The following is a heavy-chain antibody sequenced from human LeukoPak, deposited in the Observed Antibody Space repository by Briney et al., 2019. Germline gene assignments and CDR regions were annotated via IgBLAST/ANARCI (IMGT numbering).Heavy chain of an antibody. D-gene: IGHD5-24*01. CDR1: GFAFSGYW. CDR3: AQAWRWLQLNY. CDR2: ISYDGSNK. V-gene: IGHV3-30*18. Sequence: PGESLRLSCAASGFAFSGYWMHWVRQAPGKGLEWVAVISYDGSNKYYADSVKGRFTISRDNSMNTLYLQMNSLRDEDTAVYYCAQAWRWLQLNYWGQGTLVTVSS. J-gene: IGHJ4*02.